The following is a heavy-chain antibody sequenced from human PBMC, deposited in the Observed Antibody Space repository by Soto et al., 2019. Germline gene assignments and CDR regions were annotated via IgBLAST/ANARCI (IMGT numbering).Heavy chain of an antibody. CDR3: AHRTTAIDY. D-gene: IGHD2-21*02. CDR2: IYWDDDK. CDR1: GLSLSTNGVG. V-gene: IGHV2-5*02. Sequence: QITLKESGPTLVKPTQTLTLTCTFSGLSLSTNGVGVAWIRQPPGKSLEWLALIYWDDDKRYSPSLKSRLTITKHTSITQVVLTMTNMDPVDTATYYCAHRTTAIDYWGQGTLVTVSS. J-gene: IGHJ4*02.